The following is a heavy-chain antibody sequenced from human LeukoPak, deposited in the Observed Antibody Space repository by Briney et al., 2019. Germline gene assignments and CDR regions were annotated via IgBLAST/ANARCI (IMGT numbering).Heavy chain of an antibody. CDR3: ARDCSGGSCRDY. CDR2: IYSGGST. Sequence: GGSLRLSCAASGFTVSSNYMSWVPQAPGKGLEWVSVIYSGGSTYYADSVKGRFTISRDNSKNTLYLQMNSLRAEDTAVYYCARDCSGGSCRDYWGQGTLVTVSS. CDR1: GFTVSSNY. V-gene: IGHV3-66*01. J-gene: IGHJ4*02. D-gene: IGHD2-15*01.